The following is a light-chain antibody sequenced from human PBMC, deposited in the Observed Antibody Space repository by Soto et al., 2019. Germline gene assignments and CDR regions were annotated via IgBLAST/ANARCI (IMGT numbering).Light chain of an antibody. V-gene: IGLV2-8*01. CDR1: KNDIGVYDF. CDR2: EVV. CDR3: KSYAGSNTYV. J-gene: IGLJ1*01. Sequence: QSALTQPPSASGSPGQSVTISCTGTKNDIGVYDFVSWYQHHPGKAPRLIIYEVVQRPSGVPDRFSGSKAGNTAALTVSVLQAADEADYSCKSYAGSNTYVFGSGTKLTVL.